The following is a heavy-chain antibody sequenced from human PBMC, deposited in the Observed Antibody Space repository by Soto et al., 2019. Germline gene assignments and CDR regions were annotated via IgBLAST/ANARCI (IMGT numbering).Heavy chain of an antibody. J-gene: IGHJ5*02. D-gene: IGHD5-18*01. Sequence: QVQLVESGGGVVQPGRSLRLSCAASGFTFSSYGMHWVRQAPGKGLEWVAVIWYDGSNKYYADSVKGRFTISRDNSTNTLYLQMNSLRAEATAVYYCAGEGTAMVTYNWFDPWGQGSLVTVSS. V-gene: IGHV3-33*01. CDR2: IWYDGSNK. CDR1: GFTFSSYG. CDR3: AGEGTAMVTYNWFDP.